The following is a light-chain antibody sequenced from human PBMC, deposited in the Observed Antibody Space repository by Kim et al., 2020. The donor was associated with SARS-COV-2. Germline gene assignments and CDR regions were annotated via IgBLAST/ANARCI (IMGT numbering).Light chain of an antibody. J-gene: IGKJ1*01. CDR2: GIS. V-gene: IGKV3-20*01. Sequence: EIVLTQSPGTLSVSPGDRATLSCRASQTISSIHLAWYQHKPGQTPRLIIYGISNRVTGIPDRFGGSGSETDFTLTISRLEPEDSAVYYCQQYADSPPAFGQGTKVDIK. CDR3: QQYADSPPA. CDR1: QTISSIH.